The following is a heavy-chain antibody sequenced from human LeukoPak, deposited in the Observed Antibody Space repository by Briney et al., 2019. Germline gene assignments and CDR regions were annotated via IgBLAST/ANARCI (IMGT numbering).Heavy chain of an antibody. CDR3: ARDVLAGDYVAAFDI. V-gene: IGHV1-2*02. J-gene: IGHJ3*02. CDR1: GYTFTGYY. D-gene: IGHD4-17*01. Sequence: ASVKVSCKASGYTFTGYYVHWVRQAPGQGLEWMGWINPNSGGTNYAQKFQGRVTMTRDTSISTAYMELSRLRSDDTAVYYCARDVLAGDYVAAFDIWGQGTVVTVSS. CDR2: INPNSGGT.